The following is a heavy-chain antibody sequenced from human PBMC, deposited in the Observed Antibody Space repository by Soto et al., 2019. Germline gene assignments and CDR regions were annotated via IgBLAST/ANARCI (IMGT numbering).Heavy chain of an antibody. CDR2: ILPIFDIT. D-gene: IGHD2-15*01. CDR1: GGTLSSYA. V-gene: IGHV1-69*13. J-gene: IGHJ6*02. CDR3: ASGSCYATRVAPYDFGMDF. Sequence: SVKVSCKASGGTLSSYAIDWVRQAPGQGLEWMGGILPIFDITNYAQKFQGRVTITADESTSTAYLELSSLKSEDTAVYYCASGSCYATRVAPYDFGMDFWGQGTRVTVS.